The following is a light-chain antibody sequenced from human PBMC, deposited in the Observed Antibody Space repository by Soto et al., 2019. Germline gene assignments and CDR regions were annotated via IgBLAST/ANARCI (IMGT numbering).Light chain of an antibody. CDR2: GAS. CDR1: QGITNY. Sequence: DIQMTQSPSSLAASVGDIFTITCQASQGITNYLNWYQQKPGKAPKLLIYGASNLETGVPSRFSGSGSGTDFTFTISSLQAEDIATYFCQQYDSVFTFGQGTRLEI. CDR3: QQYDSVFT. V-gene: IGKV1-33*01. J-gene: IGKJ5*01.